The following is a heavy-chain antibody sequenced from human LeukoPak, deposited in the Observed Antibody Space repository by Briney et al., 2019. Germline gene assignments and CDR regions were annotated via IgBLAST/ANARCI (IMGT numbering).Heavy chain of an antibody. J-gene: IGHJ4*02. V-gene: IGHV4-59*08. CDR2: IHYSGST. CDR1: GGSISSYY. D-gene: IGHD3-22*01. Sequence: PSETLSLTCTVSGGSISSYYWNWIRQPPGKGLEWIGNIHYSGSTNYSPSLKSRVTISVDTSNNQFSLKLSSVTAADTAVYYCARQRLRGYYDSSGYYFDFSGPGTLVTVSS. CDR3: ARQRLRGYYDSSGYYFDF.